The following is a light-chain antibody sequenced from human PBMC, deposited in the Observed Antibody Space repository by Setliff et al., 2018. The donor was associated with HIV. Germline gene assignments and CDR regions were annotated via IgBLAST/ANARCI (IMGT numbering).Light chain of an antibody. V-gene: IGLV2-23*01. Sequence: SALAQPASVSGSPGQSITISCTGTSGDVGRYNLVSWYQQQPGKPPKLMIYQASKWPSGVSNRFSGSKSGNTASLTISGLQAEDEADYYCCSNTGSNTYVFGTGTKVTLL. CDR3: CSNTGSNTYV. CDR2: QAS. J-gene: IGLJ1*01. CDR1: SGDVGRYNL.